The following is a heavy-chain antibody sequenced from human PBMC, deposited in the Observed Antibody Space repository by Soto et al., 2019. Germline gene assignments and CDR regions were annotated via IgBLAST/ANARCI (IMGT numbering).Heavy chain of an antibody. CDR1: GFTFSSYS. CDR2: ISSSSSYI. D-gene: IGHD3-10*01. J-gene: IGHJ6*02. V-gene: IGHV3-21*01. Sequence: EVQLVESGGGLVKPGGSLRLSCAASGFTFSSYSMNWVRQAPGKGLEWVSSISSSSSYIYYADSVKGRFTISRDNVKISLYLQMNSLRAEDTAVYYCARDRNYYGSGTKYYYGMDVWGQGTTVTVSS. CDR3: ARDRNYYGSGTKYYYGMDV.